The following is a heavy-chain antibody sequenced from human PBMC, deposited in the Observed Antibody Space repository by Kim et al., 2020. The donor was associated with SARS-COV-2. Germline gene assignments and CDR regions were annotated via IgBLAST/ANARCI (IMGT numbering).Heavy chain of an antibody. CDR3: ARSYGYSSRDPWFDP. J-gene: IGHJ5*02. V-gene: IGHV3-13*01. Sequence: GSVKGRFTISRENDKNSLYLQMNSLRAGDTAVYYCARSYGYSSRDPWFDPWGQGTLVTVSS. D-gene: IGHD6-13*01.